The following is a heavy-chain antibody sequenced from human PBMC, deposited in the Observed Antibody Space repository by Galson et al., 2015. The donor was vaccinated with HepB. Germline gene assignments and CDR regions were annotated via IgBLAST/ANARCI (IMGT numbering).Heavy chain of an antibody. Sequence: CAISGDSVSSKSAAWNWIRRSPSRGLEWLGRTYYRSKWHNDYAVSVKSRITINPDTSKNQFSLQLNSVTPEDTAVYYCARGGLGGAFDIWGQGTLVTVSS. D-gene: IGHD3-16*01. CDR2: TYYRSKWHN. J-gene: IGHJ3*02. CDR1: GDSVSSKSAA. V-gene: IGHV6-1*01. CDR3: ARGGLGGAFDI.